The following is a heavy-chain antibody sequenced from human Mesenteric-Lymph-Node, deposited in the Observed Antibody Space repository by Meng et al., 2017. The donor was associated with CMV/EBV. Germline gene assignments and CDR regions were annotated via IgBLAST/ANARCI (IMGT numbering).Heavy chain of an antibody. CDR2: MNPNSGNT. J-gene: IGHJ4*02. Sequence: KASGYTFTSYDINWVRQATGQGLEWMGWMNPNSGNTGYAQKFQGRVTMTRNTSISTAYMELSSLRSEDTAVYYCATGDAAMFWYYFDYWGQGTLVTVSS. V-gene: IGHV1-8*02. CDR1: GYTFTSYD. CDR3: ATGDAAMFWYYFDY. D-gene: IGHD5-18*01.